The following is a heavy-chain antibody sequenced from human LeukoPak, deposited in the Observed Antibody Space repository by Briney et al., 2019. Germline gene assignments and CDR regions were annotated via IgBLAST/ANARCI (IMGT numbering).Heavy chain of an antibody. CDR3: ARGLQASDAFDI. Sequence: SKTLSLTCTVSGGSISSYYWSWIRQPPGKGLEWIGYIYYSGSTNYNPSLKSRVTISVDTSKNQFSLKLSSVTAADTAVYYCARGLQASDAFDIWGQGTMVTVSS. J-gene: IGHJ3*02. V-gene: IGHV4-59*01. CDR2: IYYSGST. CDR1: GGSISSYY.